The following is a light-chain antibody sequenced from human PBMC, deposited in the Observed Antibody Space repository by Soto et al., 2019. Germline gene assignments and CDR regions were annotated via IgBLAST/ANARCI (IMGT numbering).Light chain of an antibody. CDR1: QSVSSN. J-gene: IGKJ1*01. CDR3: QQYNNWLAWT. Sequence: EIVMTQSPATLSVSPGERATLYCRASQSVSSNLAWYQQRPGQAPRLLIYGASTRATGIPARFSGSGSGTEFTLTISSLQSEDFAVYYCQQYNNWLAWTFGQGTKVEFK. V-gene: IGKV3-15*01. CDR2: GAS.